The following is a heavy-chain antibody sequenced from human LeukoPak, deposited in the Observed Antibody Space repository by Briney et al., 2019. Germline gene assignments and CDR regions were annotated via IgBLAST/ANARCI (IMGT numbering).Heavy chain of an antibody. Sequence: GGSLRLSCAASGFTFSIYGMHWVRQAPGKWLEWVAVIWYDGSNKYYADSVKGRFTISRDNSKNTLYLQMNSLRAEDTAVYYCARDADEYCSSTTCRGGSFDIWGQGTMVTVSS. V-gene: IGHV3-33*01. J-gene: IGHJ3*02. CDR1: GFTFSIYG. D-gene: IGHD2-2*01. CDR2: IWYDGSNK. CDR3: ARDADEYCSSTTCRGGSFDI.